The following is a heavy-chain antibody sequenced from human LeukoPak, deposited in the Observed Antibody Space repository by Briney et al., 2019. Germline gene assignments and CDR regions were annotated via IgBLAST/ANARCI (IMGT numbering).Heavy chain of an antibody. J-gene: IGHJ4*02. D-gene: IGHD2-2*01. CDR2: ISYDGSNK. Sequence: PGGSLRLSCAASGFTFSSYAMHWVRQAPGKGLEWVAVISYDGSNKYYADSVKGRFTISRDNSKNTLYLQMNSLRAEDTAVYYCAREWRDIVVVPAVKRPFDYWGQGTLVTVSS. CDR1: GFTFSSYA. CDR3: AREWRDIVVVPAVKRPFDY. V-gene: IGHV3-30-3*01.